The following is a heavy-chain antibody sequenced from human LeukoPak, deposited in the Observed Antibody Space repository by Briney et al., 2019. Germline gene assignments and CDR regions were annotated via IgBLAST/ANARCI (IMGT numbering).Heavy chain of an antibody. J-gene: IGHJ4*02. D-gene: IGHD4-23*01. V-gene: IGHV1-2*02. Sequence: ASVKVSCKXSGYTFTGYYMHWVRQAPGQGLEWMGWINPNSGGTNYAQKFQGRVTMTRDTSISTAYMELSRLRSDDTAVYYCARGDYGGRSPFDYWGQGTLVTVSS. CDR1: GYTFTGYY. CDR2: INPNSGGT. CDR3: ARGDYGGRSPFDY.